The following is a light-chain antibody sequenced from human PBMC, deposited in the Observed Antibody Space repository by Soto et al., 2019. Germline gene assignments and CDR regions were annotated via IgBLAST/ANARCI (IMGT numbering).Light chain of an antibody. V-gene: IGKV3D-15*01. J-gene: IGKJ4*01. CDR2: ASS. CDR1: QNVVNN. Sequence: VMTQSPGNLSVSPGERVTLFCRASQNVVNNIAWYQVKPAQPPRLLIYASSTRATVIPATFSVSGSETQFSLTISRLQSEDSAVYYCQQYYHWGLSFGGGTKVEI. CDR3: QQYYHWGLS.